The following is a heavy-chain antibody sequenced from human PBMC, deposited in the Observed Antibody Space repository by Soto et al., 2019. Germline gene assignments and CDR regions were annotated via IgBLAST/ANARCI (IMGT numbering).Heavy chain of an antibody. CDR3: ARAYCSSTSCYPLPYYYYYGMDV. D-gene: IGHD2-2*01. J-gene: IGHJ6*02. V-gene: IGHV4-34*01. CDR2: INHSGST. Sequence: SETLSLTCAVYGGPFSGYYWSWIRQPPGKGLEWIGEINHSGSTNYNPSLKSRVTISVDTSKNQFSLKLSSVTAADTAVYYCARAYCSSTSCYPLPYYYYYGMDVWGQGTTVTVSS. CDR1: GGPFSGYY.